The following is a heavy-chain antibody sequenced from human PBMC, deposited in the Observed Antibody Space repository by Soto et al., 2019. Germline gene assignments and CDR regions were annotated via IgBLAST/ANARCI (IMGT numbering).Heavy chain of an antibody. V-gene: IGHV1-18*01. CDR3: ARTDYGDYSRYYYYYYMDV. J-gene: IGHJ6*03. CDR2: ISAYNGNT. Sequence: ASVKVSCKASGYTFTSYGISWVRQAPGQGLEWMGWISAYNGNTNYAQKLQGRVTMTTDTSTSTAYMELRSLRSDDTAVYYCARTDYGDYSRYYYYYYMDVWGKGTTVTVSS. CDR1: GYTFTSYG. D-gene: IGHD4-17*01.